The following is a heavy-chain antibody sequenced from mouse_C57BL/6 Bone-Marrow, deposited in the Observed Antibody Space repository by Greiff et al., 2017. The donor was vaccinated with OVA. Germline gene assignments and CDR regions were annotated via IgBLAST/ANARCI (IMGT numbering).Heavy chain of an antibody. J-gene: IGHJ3*01. Sequence: VQLQQSGPELVKPGASVKISCKASGYSFTGYYMNWVKQSPEKSLEWIGEINPSTGGTTYNQKFKAKATLTADKSSSTAYMQFSSLTSEDSAIYYCARSEGTWFAYWGQGTLVTVSA. V-gene: IGHV1-42*01. CDR1: GYSFTGYY. CDR3: ARSEGTWFAY. CDR2: INPSTGGT.